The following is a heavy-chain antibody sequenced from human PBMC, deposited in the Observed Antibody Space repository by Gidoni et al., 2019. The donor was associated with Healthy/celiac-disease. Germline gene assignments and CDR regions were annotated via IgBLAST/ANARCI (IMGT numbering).Heavy chain of an antibody. J-gene: IGHJ1*01. Sequence: QVQLQQWGAGLLKPSETLSLTCAVYGGSFSGYYWSWIRQPPGKGLEWIGEINHSGSTNYNPSLKSRVTISVDTSKNQFSLKLSSVTAADTAVYYCARGERGITMVRGVFFQHWGQGTLVTVSS. CDR1: GGSFSGYY. CDR2: INHSGST. D-gene: IGHD3-10*01. V-gene: IGHV4-34*01. CDR3: ARGERGITMVRGVFFQH.